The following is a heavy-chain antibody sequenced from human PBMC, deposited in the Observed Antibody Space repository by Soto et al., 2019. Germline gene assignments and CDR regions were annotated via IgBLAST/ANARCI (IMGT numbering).Heavy chain of an antibody. CDR1: GFTFSGSA. CDR3: TRPEYYDILIGLDV. D-gene: IGHD3-9*01. CDR2: IRSKANSYAT. Sequence: GGSLRLSCAASGFTFSGSAMRWVRQASGKGLEWVGRIRSKANSYATAYAASVKGRFTISRDDSKNTAYLQMNSLKTEDTAVYYCTRPEYYDILIGLDVWGQGTTVTVSS. V-gene: IGHV3-73*01. J-gene: IGHJ6*02.